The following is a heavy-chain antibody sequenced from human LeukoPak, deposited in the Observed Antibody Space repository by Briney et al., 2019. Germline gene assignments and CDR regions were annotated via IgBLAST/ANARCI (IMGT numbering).Heavy chain of an antibody. J-gene: IGHJ3*02. V-gene: IGHV3-20*04. CDR1: GFTFDDYG. CDR2: INWNGGST. Sequence: PGGSLRLSCAASGFTFDDYGMSWVRHAPGKGLEWVSGINWNGGSTGYADSVKGRFTISRDNAKNSLYLRMNSLRAEDTALYYCARAPSIAAAGTLAFDIWGQGTMVTVSS. CDR3: ARAPSIAAAGTLAFDI. D-gene: IGHD6-13*01.